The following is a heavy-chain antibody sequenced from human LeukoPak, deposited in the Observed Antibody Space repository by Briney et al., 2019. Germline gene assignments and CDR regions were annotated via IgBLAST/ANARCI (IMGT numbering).Heavy chain of an antibody. D-gene: IGHD3-16*01. CDR2: ISTTGRT. V-gene: IGHV4-61*02. Sequence: SETLSLTCTVSGDSIGSGTYYWSRLRQPAGKGLEGIRRISTTGRTNYKPSLKSRVIISVDTPKNQFSLELSSVTAADTALYYCARAQRPYTTGWLIDYWGQGTLVTVSS. CDR3: ARAQRPYTTGWLIDY. J-gene: IGHJ4*02. CDR1: GDSIGSGTYY.